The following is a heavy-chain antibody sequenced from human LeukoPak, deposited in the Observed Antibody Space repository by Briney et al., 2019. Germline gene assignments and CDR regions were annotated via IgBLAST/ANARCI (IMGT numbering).Heavy chain of an antibody. D-gene: IGHD3-9*01. CDR1: GFTFSSYE. Sequence: AGGSLRLSCAASGFTFSSYEMNWVRQAPGKGLEWVSYISSSGSTIYYADSMKGRFTISRDNAKNSLYLQMNSLRAEDTAVYYCARVGYDIVYYYYGMDGWGKGTTVTVSS. J-gene: IGHJ6*04. CDR3: ARVGYDIVYYYYGMDG. V-gene: IGHV3-48*03. CDR2: ISSSGSTI.